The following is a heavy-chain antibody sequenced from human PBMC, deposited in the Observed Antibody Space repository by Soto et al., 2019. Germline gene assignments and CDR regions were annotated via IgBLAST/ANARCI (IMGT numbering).Heavy chain of an antibody. Sequence: GGSLRLSCAASGFTFSSYSMNWVRQAPGKGLEWVSSISSSSSYIYYADSVKGRFTISRDNAKNSLYLQMNSLRAEDTAVYYCARALSSSADSYYYYYYGMDVWGQGTTVTVSS. CDR2: ISSSSSYI. V-gene: IGHV3-21*01. CDR1: GFTFSSYS. J-gene: IGHJ6*02. D-gene: IGHD6-6*01. CDR3: ARALSSSADSYYYYYYGMDV.